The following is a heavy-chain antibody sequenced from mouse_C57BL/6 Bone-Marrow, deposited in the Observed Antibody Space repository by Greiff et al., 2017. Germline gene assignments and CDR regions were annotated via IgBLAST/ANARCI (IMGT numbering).Heavy chain of an antibody. CDR3: ARDTTLVPDFAY. CDR1: GYTFTSYW. CDR2: IHPNSGST. Sequence: QVQLQQPGAELVKPGASVKLSCKASGYTFTSYWMHWVKQRPGQGLEWIGMIHPNSGSTNYNEKFKSKATLTVDKSSSTAYMQLSSLTSEDSAVYYCARDTTLVPDFAYWGQGTTLTVSS. J-gene: IGHJ2*01. D-gene: IGHD1-1*01. V-gene: IGHV1-64*01.